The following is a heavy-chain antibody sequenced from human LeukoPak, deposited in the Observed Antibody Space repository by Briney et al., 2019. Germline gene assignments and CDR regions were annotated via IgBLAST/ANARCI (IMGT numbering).Heavy chain of an antibody. CDR1: GFTFSSYG. D-gene: IGHD1-26*01. Sequence: PGGSLRLSCAASGFTFSSYGMHWVRQAPGKGLEWGAVISYVGSNKYYADSVKGRFTISRDNYKNTLYLQMNRLRAEDTAVYYCAKEGGGSYYVDYWGQGTLVTVSS. CDR3: AKEGGGSYYVDY. J-gene: IGHJ4*02. V-gene: IGHV3-30*18. CDR2: ISYVGSNK.